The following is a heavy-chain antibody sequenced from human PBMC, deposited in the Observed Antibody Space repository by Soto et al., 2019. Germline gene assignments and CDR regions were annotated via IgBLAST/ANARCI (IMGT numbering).Heavy chain of an antibody. CDR1: GYTFSRYG. CDR2: IRVYKGNT. J-gene: IGHJ4*02. V-gene: IGHV1-18*04. CDR3: ASKEDYGDYVDY. Sequence: QVQLVQSGPEVKKPGASVKVSCKASGYTFSRYGISWVRQAPGQGLEWMGWIRVYKGNTKSAQKVQDRVTTTTDTSTSTAYMEQRSLRSDDTAVYYCASKEDYGDYVDYWGQGTLVTVSS. D-gene: IGHD4-17*01.